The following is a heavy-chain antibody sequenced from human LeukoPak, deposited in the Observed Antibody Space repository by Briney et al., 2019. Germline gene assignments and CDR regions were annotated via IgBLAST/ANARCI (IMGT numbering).Heavy chain of an antibody. Sequence: GGSLRLSCAASGFTFSSYSMNWVRQAQGKGLEWVSSISSSSSYIYYADSVKGRFTISRDNAKNSLYLQMNSLRAEDTAVYYCARDAYSSGWYFQPLVGYNWFDPWGQGTLVTVSS. CDR3: ARDAYSSGWYFQPLVGYNWFDP. D-gene: IGHD6-13*01. CDR2: ISSSSSYI. CDR1: GFTFSSYS. V-gene: IGHV3-21*01. J-gene: IGHJ5*02.